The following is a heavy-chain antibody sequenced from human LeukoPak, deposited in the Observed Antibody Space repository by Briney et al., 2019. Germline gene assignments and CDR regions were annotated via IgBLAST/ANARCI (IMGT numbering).Heavy chain of an antibody. J-gene: IGHJ4*02. D-gene: IGHD2-15*01. V-gene: IGHV3-23*01. CDR3: AKEASQSIVVVVAAYFDY. CDR2: ISGSGGST. CDR1: GFTFSSYG. Sequence: HPGGSLRLSCAASGFTFSSYGTSWVRQAPGKGLEWVSAISGSGGSTYYADSVKGRFTISRDNSKNTLYLQMNSLRAEDTAVYYCAKEASQSIVVVVAAYFDYWGQGTLVTVSS.